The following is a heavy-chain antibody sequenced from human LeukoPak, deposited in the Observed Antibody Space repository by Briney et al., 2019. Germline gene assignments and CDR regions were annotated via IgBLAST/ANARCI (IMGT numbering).Heavy chain of an antibody. CDR3: ASGFTYYDFWSGYYAHSYYMDV. CDR2: IYYSRGT. V-gene: IGHV4-59*01. CDR1: GGSISSYY. D-gene: IGHD3-3*01. Sequence: SETLSLTCTVSGGSISSYYWSWIRQPPGKGLEWVGDIYYSRGTNYKPSLKSRVTISVDTSKNQFSLKLSSVTAADTAVYYCASGFTYYDFWSGYYAHSYYMDVWGKGTTVTVSS. J-gene: IGHJ6*03.